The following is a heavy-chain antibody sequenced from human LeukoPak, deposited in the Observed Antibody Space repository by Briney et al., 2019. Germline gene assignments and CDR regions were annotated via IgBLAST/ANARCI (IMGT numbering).Heavy chain of an antibody. J-gene: IGHJ4*02. V-gene: IGHV3-64D*09. CDR2: VSSDGGST. CDR1: GFTLSNFP. D-gene: IGHD3-22*01. Sequence: PGGSLRLSCSASGFTLSNFPMHWVRQAPGKGLEYVSAVSSDGGSTYYADSVRGRFTISRDNSKNTLSLQMGSLRAEDTAVYYCVKAILFGSVSYYADWGQGTLVTVSS. CDR3: VKAILFGSVSYYAD.